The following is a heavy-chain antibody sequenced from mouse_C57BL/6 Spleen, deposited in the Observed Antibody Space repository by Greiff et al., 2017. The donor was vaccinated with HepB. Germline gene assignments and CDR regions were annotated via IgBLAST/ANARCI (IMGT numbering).Heavy chain of an antibody. J-gene: IGHJ4*01. CDR3: AREAYYGSSSYAMDY. CDR1: GYSITSGYD. D-gene: IGHD1-1*01. Sequence: VQLKQSGPGMVKPSQSLSLTCTVTGYSITSGYDWHWIRHFPGNKLEWMGYISYSGSTNYNPSLKSRISITHDTSKNHFFLKLNSVTTEDSATYYCAREAYYGSSSYAMDYWGQGTSVTVSS. CDR2: ISYSGST. V-gene: IGHV3-1*01.